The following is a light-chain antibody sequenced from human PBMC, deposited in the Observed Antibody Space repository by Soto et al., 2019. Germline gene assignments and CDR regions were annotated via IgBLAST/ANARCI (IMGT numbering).Light chain of an antibody. CDR3: CSYTHGNTF. V-gene: IGLV2-23*02. CDR2: EVN. J-gene: IGLJ1*01. Sequence: ALTQPASVSGSPGQSITISCTGTSSDVGSYNNLVSWYQQHPGKAPKAMIYEVNKRPSGVSNRFSGSKSGNTASLTISGLQAEDEADYYCCSYTHGNTFFGSGTKVTVL. CDR1: SSDVGSYNNL.